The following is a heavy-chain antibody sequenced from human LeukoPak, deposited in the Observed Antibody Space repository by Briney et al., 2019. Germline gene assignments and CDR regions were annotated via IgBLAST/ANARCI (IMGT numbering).Heavy chain of an antibody. CDR2: IYHSGST. D-gene: IGHD2-15*01. CDR1: GYSISSGYY. V-gene: IGHV4-38-2*02. J-gene: IGHJ5*02. CDR3: ARDHATASFDP. Sequence: PSETLSLTCTVSGYSISSGYYWGWIRQPPGKGLEWIGSIYHSGSTYYNPFLKSRVTISVDTSKNQFSLKLSSVTAADTAVYYCARDHATASFDPWGQGTLVNVSS.